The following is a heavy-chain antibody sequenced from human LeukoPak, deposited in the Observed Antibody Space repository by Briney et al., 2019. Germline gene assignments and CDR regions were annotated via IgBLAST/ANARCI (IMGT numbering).Heavy chain of an antibody. J-gene: IGHJ3*02. V-gene: IGHV3-53*01. CDR1: GFTVSSNY. Sequence: GGSLRLSCAASGFTVSSNYMSWVRQAPGKGLEWVSVIYSGGSTYYADSVKGRFTISRDNSKNTLYLQMNSLRAEDTAVYYCVKDVGSQAHNAFDIWGQGTMVTVSS. CDR2: IYSGGST. CDR3: VKDVGSQAHNAFDI. D-gene: IGHD1-26*01.